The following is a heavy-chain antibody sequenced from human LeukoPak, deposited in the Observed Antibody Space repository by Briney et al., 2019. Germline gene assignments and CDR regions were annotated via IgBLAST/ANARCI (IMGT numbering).Heavy chain of an antibody. CDR1: GFTFTSSA. V-gene: IGHV1-58*02. D-gene: IGHD3-10*01. CDR3: AAAPQLLWFGELSARGAFDI. CDR2: IVVGSGNT. Sequence: VASVKVSCKASGFTFTSSAMQWVRQARGQRLEWIGWIVVGSGNTNYAQKFQERVTITRDMSTSTAYMELSSLRSEDTAVYYCAAAPQLLWFGELSARGAFDIWGQGTMVTVSS. J-gene: IGHJ3*02.